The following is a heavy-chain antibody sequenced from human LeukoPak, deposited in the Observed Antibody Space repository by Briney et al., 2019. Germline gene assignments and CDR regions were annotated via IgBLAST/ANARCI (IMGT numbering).Heavy chain of an antibody. D-gene: IGHD3-22*01. Sequence: PGGSLRLSCAASGVTFSSYAMSWIRQPPGKGLEWVSAISGSGGSTYYASSVKGLSTISRDNSNNSLYQQMTILSADTTAVYYCATRGITMIVVVITSYFDYWGQGTLVTVSS. CDR1: GVTFSSYA. CDR3: ATRGITMIVVVITSYFDY. V-gene: IGHV3-23*01. J-gene: IGHJ4*02. CDR2: ISGSGGST.